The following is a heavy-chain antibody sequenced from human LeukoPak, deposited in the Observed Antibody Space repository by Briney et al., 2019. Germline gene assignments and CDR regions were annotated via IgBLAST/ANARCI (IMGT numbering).Heavy chain of an antibody. CDR1: GYTFTSYG. Sequence: GASVKVSCKASGYTFTSYGISWVRQAPGQGLEWMGWISAYNGNTNYAQKLQGRVTTTTDTSTSTAYMELRSLRSDDTAVYYCARDRPSEAVAGTTDYWGQGTLVTVSS. CDR3: ARDRPSEAVAGTTDY. J-gene: IGHJ4*02. V-gene: IGHV1-18*04. CDR2: ISAYNGNT. D-gene: IGHD6-19*01.